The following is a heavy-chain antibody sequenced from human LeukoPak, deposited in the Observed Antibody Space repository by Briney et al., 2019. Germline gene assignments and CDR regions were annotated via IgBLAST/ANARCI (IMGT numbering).Heavy chain of an antibody. CDR2: IYSSGRT. Sequence: PSETLSLTCTVSGGSISSYYWNWIRQPAGKGLEWIGRIYSSGRTNYNPSLKSRVTMSVDTSKNQFPLKLSSVTAADTAVYYCARELGSSGFDYWGQGTLVTVSS. V-gene: IGHV4-4*07. J-gene: IGHJ4*02. CDR3: ARELGSSGFDY. CDR1: GGSISSYY. D-gene: IGHD6-13*01.